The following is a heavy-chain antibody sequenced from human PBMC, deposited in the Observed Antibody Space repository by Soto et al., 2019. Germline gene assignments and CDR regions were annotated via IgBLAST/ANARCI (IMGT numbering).Heavy chain of an antibody. CDR2: IFPDDSDT. CDR3: FRGGVTSRTFDY. Sequence: GESLKISCKASGYIIKNYWIGWVRQMPGQGLEWMGIIFPDDSDTRYSPSFQGHVTISVDKSISTAYVQWSSLKASDSAIYYCFRGGVTSRTFDYWGQGTLVTSPQ. J-gene: IGHJ4*02. CDR1: GYIIKNYW. D-gene: IGHD3-16*01. V-gene: IGHV5-51*01.